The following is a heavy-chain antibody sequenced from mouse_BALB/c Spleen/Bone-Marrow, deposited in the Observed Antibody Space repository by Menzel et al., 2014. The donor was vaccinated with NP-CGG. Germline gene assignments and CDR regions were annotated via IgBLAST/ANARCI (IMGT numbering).Heavy chain of an antibody. V-gene: IGHV1S137*01. CDR2: ISNYYGDA. D-gene: IGHD2-14*01. Sequence: VKLVESGAELVRPGVSVKISCKGSGYTFTDYAMHWVKQSHAKSLEWIGLISNYYGDASYNQKFKGKATMTVDRSSSTAYMELARLISEDSAIYYCARSGKVRNAMDYWGQGTSVTVS. CDR1: GYTFTDYA. CDR3: ARSGKVRNAMDY. J-gene: IGHJ4*01.